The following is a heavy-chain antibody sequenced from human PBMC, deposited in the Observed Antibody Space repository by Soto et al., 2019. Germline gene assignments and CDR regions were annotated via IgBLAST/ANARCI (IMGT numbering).Heavy chain of an antibody. CDR1: GYTFTSYG. CDR2: ISAYNGNT. V-gene: IGHV1-18*01. Sequence: ASVKVSCKASGYTFTSYGISWVRQAPGQGLEWMGWISAYNGNTNYAQKLQGRVTMTTDTSTSTAYMELRSLRSDDTAVYYCARGRYDFWSGYPVATDYWGQGTLVTVSS. D-gene: IGHD3-3*01. CDR3: ARGRYDFWSGYPVATDY. J-gene: IGHJ4*02.